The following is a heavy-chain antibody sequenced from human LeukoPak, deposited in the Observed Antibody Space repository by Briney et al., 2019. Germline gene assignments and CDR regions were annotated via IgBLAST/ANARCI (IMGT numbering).Heavy chain of an antibody. V-gene: IGHV3-48*01. CDR2: ISSSSSTI. J-gene: IGHJ5*02. CDR1: GFTFSSYS. CDR3: ARMIREGYSWNWFDP. Sequence: GGSLRLSCAASGFTFSSYSMNWVRQAPGKGLEWVSYISSSSSTIYYADSVKGRFTISRDNAKNSLYLQMNSLRAEDTAVYYCARMIREGYSWNWFDPWGQGTLVTVSS. D-gene: IGHD5-24*01.